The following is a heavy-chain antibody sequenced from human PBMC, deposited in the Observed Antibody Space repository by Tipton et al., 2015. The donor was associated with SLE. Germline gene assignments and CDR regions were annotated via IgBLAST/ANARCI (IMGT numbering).Heavy chain of an antibody. J-gene: IGHJ6*03. CDR3: ARAGAGYYYYSYMDV. V-gene: IGHV4-61*02. Sequence: TLSLSCTVSGGSISSGSYYWSWIRQPAGKGLEWIGRIYTSGSTNYNPSLKSRVTISVDTSKNQFSLKLSSVTAADTAVYYCARAGAGYYYYSYMDVWGKGPTPTVSS. CDR1: GGSISSGSYY. CDR2: IYTSGST.